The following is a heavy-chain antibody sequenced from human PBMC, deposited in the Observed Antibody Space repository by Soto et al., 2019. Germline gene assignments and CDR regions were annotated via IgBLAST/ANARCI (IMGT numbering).Heavy chain of an antibody. CDR3: ARDPLGGKDGGYYYGAFDI. CDR1: GGSISSGGYY. CDR2: IYYSGST. J-gene: IGHJ3*02. D-gene: IGHD3-22*01. Sequence: SETLSLTCTVSGGSISSGGYYWSWIRQHPGEGLEWIGYIYYSGSTYYNPSLKSRVTISVDTSKNQFSLKLSSVTAADTAVYYCARDPLGGKDGGYYYGAFDIWGQGTMVTVSS. V-gene: IGHV4-31*03.